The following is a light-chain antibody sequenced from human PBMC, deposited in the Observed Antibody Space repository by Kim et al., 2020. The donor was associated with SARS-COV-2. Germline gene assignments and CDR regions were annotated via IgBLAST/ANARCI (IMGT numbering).Light chain of an antibody. CDR2: DAS. V-gene: IGKV3-11*01. Sequence: PGEIATLSCRASHNIDTSLAWYQQRPGQAPRLLVYDASNRATGVPDRFSGSGSGTDFTLTISSLEPEDFSIYYCQQRNSWPPAVTFGGGTKVDIK. CDR3: QQRNSWPPAVT. CDR1: HNIDTS. J-gene: IGKJ4*01.